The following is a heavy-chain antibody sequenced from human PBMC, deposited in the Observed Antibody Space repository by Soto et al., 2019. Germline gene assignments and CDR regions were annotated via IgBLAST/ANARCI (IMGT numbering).Heavy chain of an antibody. V-gene: IGHV4-30-2*01. J-gene: IGHJ5*02. Sequence: QLQLQESGSGLVKPSQTLSLTCAVSGGSISSGGYSWSWIRQPPGKGLEWIGYIYHSGSTYYNPSLNNQVTISVPRSKNQFSLKLSSVTPADTDVHYCARAHQDDYGDSDPWGQGTLVPVSS. CDR1: GGSISSGGYS. CDR3: ARAHQDDYGDSDP. CDR2: IYHSGST. D-gene: IGHD4-17*01.